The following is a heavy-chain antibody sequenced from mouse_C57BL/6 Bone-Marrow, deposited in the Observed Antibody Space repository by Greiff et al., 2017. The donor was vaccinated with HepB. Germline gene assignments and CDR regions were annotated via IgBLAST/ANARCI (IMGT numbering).Heavy chain of an antibody. J-gene: IGHJ2*01. V-gene: IGHV1-4*01. CDR1: GYTFTSYT. D-gene: IGHD1-1*01. Sequence: VQLQQSGAELARPGASVKMSCKASGYTFTSYTMHWVKQRPGQGLEWIGYINPSSGYTKYNQKFKDKATLTADKSSSTAYMQPSSLTSEDSAVYYCARGYGKRSLDYWGQGTTLTVSS. CDR3: ARGYGKRSLDY. CDR2: INPSSGYT.